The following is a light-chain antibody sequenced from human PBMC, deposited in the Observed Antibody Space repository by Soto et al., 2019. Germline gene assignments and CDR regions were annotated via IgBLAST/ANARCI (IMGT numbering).Light chain of an antibody. CDR1: QSISGF. V-gene: IGKV1-39*01. CDR3: HQTYTTHQP. Sequence: DIQMTQSPSSLSASVGETVTITCRASQSISGFLHWYQQKPGKPTKLLIYAASTFQSGVPSHFSGSGSGTDFTLTISGLQPEDIATYFFHQTYTTHQPVGQWTKV. CDR2: AAS. J-gene: IGKJ1*01.